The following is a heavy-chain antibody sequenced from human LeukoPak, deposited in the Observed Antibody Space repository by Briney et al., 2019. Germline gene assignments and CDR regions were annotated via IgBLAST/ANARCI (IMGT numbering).Heavy chain of an antibody. J-gene: IGHJ4*02. CDR3: ARVGGIRYCSGGSCYTNRRVTGTTGHFDY. Sequence: GGSLRLSCAASGFTFSSYAMSWVRQAPGKGLEWVSAISGSGGSTYYADSVKGRFTISSDNSKNTLYLQMNSLRAEDTAVYYCARVGGIRYCSGGSCYTNRRVTGTTGHFDYWGQGTLVTVSS. CDR2: ISGSGGST. V-gene: IGHV3-23*01. D-gene: IGHD2-15*01. CDR1: GFTFSSYA.